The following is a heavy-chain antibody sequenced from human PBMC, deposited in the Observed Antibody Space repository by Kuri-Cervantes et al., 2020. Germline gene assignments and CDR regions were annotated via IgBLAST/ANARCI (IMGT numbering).Heavy chain of an antibody. J-gene: IGHJ6*03. CDR1: GFTFSSYG. Sequence: LSLTCAASGFTFSSYGMHWVRQAPGKGLEWVAFIRYDGSNKYYADSLKGRFTISRDNSKNTLYLQMNSLRAEDTAVHYCAKSDYYDSSGTYYYYMDVWGKGTTVTVSS. CDR2: IRYDGSNK. CDR3: AKSDYYDSSGTYYYYMDV. V-gene: IGHV3-30*02. D-gene: IGHD3-22*01.